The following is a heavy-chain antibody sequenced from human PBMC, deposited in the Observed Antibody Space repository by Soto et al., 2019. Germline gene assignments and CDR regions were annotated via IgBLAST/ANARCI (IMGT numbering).Heavy chain of an antibody. CDR1: GGSFSGYY. Sequence: SETLSLTCAVYGGSFSGYYWSWIRQPPGKGLEWIGEINHSGSTNYNPSLKSRVTISVDTSKNQFSLKLSSVTAADTAVYYCATRMLTSRWFGVSDYYYGMDVWGQGTTVTVSS. CDR3: ATRMLTSRWFGVSDYYYGMDV. V-gene: IGHV4-34*01. CDR2: INHSGST. J-gene: IGHJ6*02. D-gene: IGHD6-13*01.